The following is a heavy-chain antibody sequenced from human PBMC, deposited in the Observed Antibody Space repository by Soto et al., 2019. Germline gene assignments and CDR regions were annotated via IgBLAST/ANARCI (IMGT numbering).Heavy chain of an antibody. D-gene: IGHD2-2*01. J-gene: IGHJ6*02. CDR2: ISYDGNNK. CDR1: GFTFSSYG. V-gene: IGHV3-30*18. CDR3: AKAQGYCSSTSCREAYYYYGMDV. Sequence: QVQLVESGGGVVQPGRSLRLSCVASGFTFSSYGMHWDRQAPGKGLEWVAVISYDGNNKYHVDSVKGRFTISRDNSKNTLFLQMNSLRAEDTAVYYCAKAQGYCSSTSCREAYYYYGMDVWGQGTTVTVSS.